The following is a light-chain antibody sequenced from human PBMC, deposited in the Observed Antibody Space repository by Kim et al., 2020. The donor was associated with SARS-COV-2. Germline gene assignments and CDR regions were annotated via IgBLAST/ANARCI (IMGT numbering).Light chain of an antibody. J-gene: IGLJ3*02. CDR1: SRDVGGYNY. Sequence: GLSITISCTGTSRDVGGYNYGSWYQQHPGKAPKLMIYDVSNRPSGVSNRFSGSKSGNTASLTISGLQAEDEADYYCSSYTSSSTRVFGGGTKLTVL. CDR3: SSYTSSSTRV. CDR2: DVS. V-gene: IGLV2-14*03.